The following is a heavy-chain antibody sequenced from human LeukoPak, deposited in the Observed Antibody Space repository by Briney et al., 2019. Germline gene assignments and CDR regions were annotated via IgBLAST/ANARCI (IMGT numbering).Heavy chain of an antibody. CDR2: ITDSSGST. J-gene: IGHJ5*02. Sequence: GGSLSLSCEASGLTFSSFALSWVRKAPGKGLGWVSGITDSSGSTYYTDSVKGRFTISRDNSKNTLYLQMNSLRGEDTAVYYCAKVGYSSSFHWLDPWGQGTLVTVSS. CDR3: AKVGYSSSFHWLDP. D-gene: IGHD6-13*01. V-gene: IGHV3-23*01. CDR1: GLTFSSFA.